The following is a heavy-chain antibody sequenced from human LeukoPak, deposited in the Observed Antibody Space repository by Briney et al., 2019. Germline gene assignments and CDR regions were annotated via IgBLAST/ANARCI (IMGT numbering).Heavy chain of an antibody. J-gene: IGHJ4*02. CDR1: SGSISSGVYY. D-gene: IGHD5-24*01. Sequence: PSETLSLTCPVSSGSISSGVYYWSWIRQHPGKGLEWIGYIYYSGSTYYNPSLKRRVTTSVDTSKNQFSLKLSSVTAADTAVYYCARGVRWLQLTYFDYWGQGTLVTVSS. CDR3: ARGVRWLQLTYFDY. CDR2: IYYSGST. V-gene: IGHV4-31*03.